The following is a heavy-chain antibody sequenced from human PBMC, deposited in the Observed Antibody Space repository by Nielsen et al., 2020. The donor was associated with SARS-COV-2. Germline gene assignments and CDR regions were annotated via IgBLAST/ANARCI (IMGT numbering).Heavy chain of an antibody. Sequence: ASVKVSCKASGYTFNVYAMNWVRQAPGQGLEWMGWINTNTGNPTYAQGFTGRFVFSLDTSVSTAYLQIDRLEAEVTAVYYCARDRGDGYNSGVDYWGQGTLVTVSS. CDR2: INTNTGNP. V-gene: IGHV7-4-1*01. CDR1: GYTFNVYA. CDR3: ARDRGDGYNSGVDY. D-gene: IGHD5-24*01. J-gene: IGHJ4*02.